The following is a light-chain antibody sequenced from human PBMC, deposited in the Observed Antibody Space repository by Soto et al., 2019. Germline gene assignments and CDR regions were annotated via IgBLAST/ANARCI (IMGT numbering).Light chain of an antibody. J-gene: IGLJ1*01. CDR1: SSNIGAGYD. Sequence: FVLTPPPPVSGAPGQRVTISCTGSSSNIGAGYDVHWYQQLPGTAPKLLIYGNSNRPSGVPDRFSGSKSGTSASLAITGLQAEDEADYYCQSYDSSLSGSFVFGTGTKVTVL. CDR2: GNS. V-gene: IGLV1-40*01. CDR3: QSYDSSLSGSFV.